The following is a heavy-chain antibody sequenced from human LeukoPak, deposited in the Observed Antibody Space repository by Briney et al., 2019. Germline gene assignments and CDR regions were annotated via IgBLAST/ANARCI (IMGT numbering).Heavy chain of an antibody. D-gene: IGHD3-16*01. Sequence: GGSLRLFCAASGFTVGRSFMTWVRRARGNGLEWVSTNFSDSTTYYTDSVKGRFTISRDNSKNTLYLQVTSLRAEDTAVYYCATAGGPWDWGQGTLVTVSS. CDR3: ATAGGPWD. V-gene: IGHV3-53*01. J-gene: IGHJ4*02. CDR2: NFSDSTT. CDR1: GFTVGRSF.